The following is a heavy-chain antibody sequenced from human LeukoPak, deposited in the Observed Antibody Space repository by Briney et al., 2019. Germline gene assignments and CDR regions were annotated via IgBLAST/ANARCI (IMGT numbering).Heavy chain of an antibody. D-gene: IGHD6-19*01. J-gene: IGHJ5*02. V-gene: IGHV3-30*04. Sequence: PGRSLRLSCAASGYTFSTYNMHWVRQAPGKGLEWVAVISFDGGNTYYADSVKGRFIISRDNAKNSLYLQMNSLRAEDTAVYYCARVIAVAGLYWFDPWGQGTLVTVSS. CDR1: GYTFSTYN. CDR2: ISFDGGNT. CDR3: ARVIAVAGLYWFDP.